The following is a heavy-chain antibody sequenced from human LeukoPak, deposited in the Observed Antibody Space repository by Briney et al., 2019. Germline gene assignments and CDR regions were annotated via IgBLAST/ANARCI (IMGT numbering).Heavy chain of an antibody. CDR3: ATAWGYCSSTRCSPQPVYYYMDV. V-gene: IGHV3-33*01. CDR1: GFTFSSYC. J-gene: IGHJ6*03. D-gene: IGHD2-2*01. CDR2: IWYDGSNK. Sequence: QPGRSLRLSCAASGFTFSSYCMHWVRQAPGKGLEWVAVIWYDGSNKYYADSVKGRFTIYRDNSQNTLYLQMNSLRDEDTVVYYCATAWGYCSSTRCSPQPVYYYMDVWGKGTTVTVSS.